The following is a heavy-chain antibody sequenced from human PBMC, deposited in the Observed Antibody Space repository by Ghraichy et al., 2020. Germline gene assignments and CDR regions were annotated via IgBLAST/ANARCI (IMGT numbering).Heavy chain of an antibody. CDR3: ARDLGIAVAGTRDY. Sequence: SETLSLTCTVSGGSISSYYWSWIRQPAGKGLEWIGRIYTSGSTNYNPSLKSRVTMSVDTSKNQFSLKLSSVTAADTAVYYCARDLGIAVAGTRDYWGQGTLVTVSS. J-gene: IGHJ4*02. CDR2: IYTSGST. CDR1: GGSISSYY. V-gene: IGHV4-4*07. D-gene: IGHD6-19*01.